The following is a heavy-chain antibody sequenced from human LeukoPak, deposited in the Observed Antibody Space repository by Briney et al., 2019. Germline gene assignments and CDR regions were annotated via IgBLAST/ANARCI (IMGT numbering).Heavy chain of an antibody. CDR1: GFTFSSYS. V-gene: IGHV3-21*01. CDR2: ISSSSSYI. J-gene: IGHJ6*03. CDR3: ARGRIAVAGTYIPSNWGPQLYYMDV. D-gene: IGHD6-19*01. Sequence: YPGGSLRLSCAASGFTFSSYSMNWVRQAPGKGLEWVSSISSSSSYIYYADSVKGRFTIPRDNAKNSLYLQMNSLRAEDTAVYYCARGRIAVAGTYIPSNWGPQLYYMDVWGKGTTVTVSS.